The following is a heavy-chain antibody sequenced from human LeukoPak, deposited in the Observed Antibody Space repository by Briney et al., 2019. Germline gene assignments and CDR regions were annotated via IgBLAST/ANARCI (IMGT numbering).Heavy chain of an antibody. CDR3: ARRGPGYDFWSGYYVDY. V-gene: IGHV5-51*01. J-gene: IGHJ4*02. CDR1: GFIFTSYW. D-gene: IGHD3-3*01. CDR2: IYPGDSDT. Sequence: GESLKISCQTSGFIFTSYWIAWVRQMPGKGLEWMGIIYPGDSDTRYSPSFQGQVTISADKSISTAYLQWSSLKASDTAMYYCARRGPGYDFWSGYYVDYWGQGTLVTVSS.